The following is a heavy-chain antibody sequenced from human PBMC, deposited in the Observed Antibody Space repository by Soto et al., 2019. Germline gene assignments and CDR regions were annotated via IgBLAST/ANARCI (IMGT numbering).Heavy chain of an antibody. CDR2: INSDGSST. CDR3: ARDLNRYYFDF. Sequence: HPGGSLRLSCAASGFTFSSYWMHWVRQAPGKGLVWVSRINSDGSSTNYADSVKGRFTISRDNAKNTLYLQMNSLRAEDTAVYFCARDLNRYYFDFWGQGTLVTVSS. V-gene: IGHV3-74*01. CDR1: GFTFSSYW. J-gene: IGHJ4*02.